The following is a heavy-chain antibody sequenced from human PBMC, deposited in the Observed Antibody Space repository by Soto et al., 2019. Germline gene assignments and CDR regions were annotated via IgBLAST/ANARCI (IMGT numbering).Heavy chain of an antibody. CDR2: IRNKANSYAT. J-gene: IGHJ4*02. D-gene: IGHD2-15*01. CDR3: ISHSPEDMIRT. Sequence: GGSLRLSCAASGFTFSGSYVHWVRQASGKGLEWVGRIRNKANSYATAYAASVRGRFTISRDDSKNTAFLQMNSLNTEDTAVYYCISHSPEDMIRTWGQGTLVTVSS. CDR1: GFTFSGSY. V-gene: IGHV3-73*01.